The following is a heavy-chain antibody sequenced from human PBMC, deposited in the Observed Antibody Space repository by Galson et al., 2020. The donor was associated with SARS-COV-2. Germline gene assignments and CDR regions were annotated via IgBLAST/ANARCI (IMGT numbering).Heavy chain of an antibody. Sequence: SETLSLTCAISGDSVSSNSVAWNWLRRSPSRGLARLGRTYSRSQWHSEYAISVKSRITINADTSKNQFSLHLNSVTSEDTAVYYCARGTEGWGVIDFFDYWGRGTLVTVSS. V-gene: IGHV6-1*01. CDR1: GDSVSSNSVA. CDR2: TYSRSQWHS. J-gene: IGHJ4*02. CDR3: ARGTEGWGVIDFFDY. D-gene: IGHD3-16*02.